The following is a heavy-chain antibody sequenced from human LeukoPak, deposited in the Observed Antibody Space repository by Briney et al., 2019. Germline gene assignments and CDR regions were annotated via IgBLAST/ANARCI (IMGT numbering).Heavy chain of an antibody. CDR1: GGSFSGYY. CDR2: INHSGST. J-gene: IGHJ6*02. D-gene: IGHD2-2*01. V-gene: IGHV4-34*01. Sequence: SETLSLTCAVYGGSFSGYYWSWIRQPPGKGLEWIGEINHSGSTNYNPSLKSRVTISVDTSKNQFSLKLSSVTAADTAVYYCARGSLPAAIRRIYYYYYGMDVWGQGTTVTVSS. CDR3: ARGSLPAAIRRIYYYYYGMDV.